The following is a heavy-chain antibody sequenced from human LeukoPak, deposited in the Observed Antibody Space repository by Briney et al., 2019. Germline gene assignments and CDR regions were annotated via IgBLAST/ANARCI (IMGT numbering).Heavy chain of an antibody. V-gene: IGHV3-21*01. CDR1: GFTFGSYS. CDR3: ARVLFGGVIANFDY. CDR2: ISSSSSYI. J-gene: IGHJ4*02. D-gene: IGHD3-16*02. Sequence: GGSLRLSCAASGFTFGSYSMNWVRQAPGKGLEWVSSISSSSSYIYYADSVKGRFTISRDNAKNSLYQQMNSLRAEDTAVYYCARVLFGGVIANFDYWGQGTLVTVSS.